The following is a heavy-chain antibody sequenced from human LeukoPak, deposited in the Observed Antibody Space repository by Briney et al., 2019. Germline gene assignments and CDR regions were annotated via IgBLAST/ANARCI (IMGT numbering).Heavy chain of an antibody. V-gene: IGHV3-30*18. CDR1: GFTFSNFG. J-gene: IGHJ4*02. D-gene: IGHD3-10*01. Sequence: GSLRLSCAASGFTFSNFGMHWVRQAPGKGLEWVAVISYDGSNKYYAASVKGRFTISRDNSKNTLDLQMNGLRDEDTAVYYCAKDHLHIYGSGSYIDYWGQGTLVTVSS. CDR2: ISYDGSNK. CDR3: AKDHLHIYGSGSYIDY.